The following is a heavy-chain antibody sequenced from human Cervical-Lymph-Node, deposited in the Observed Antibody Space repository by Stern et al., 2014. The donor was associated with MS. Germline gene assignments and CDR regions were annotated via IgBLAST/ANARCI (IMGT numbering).Heavy chain of an antibody. Sequence: VQLEESGGGLVKPGGSLRLSCAASGFIFSDYYMNWIRQAPGKGLEWLSFIDDGSLTIYYADSVQGRFIVSRDNAKNSLYLQMNSLRAEDSAVYYCARVPLYASGSKDYFDFWGQGTLVTVSS. D-gene: IGHD3-10*01. V-gene: IGHV3-11*01. CDR2: IDDGSLTI. J-gene: IGHJ4*02. CDR3: ARVPLYASGSKDYFDF. CDR1: GFIFSDYY.